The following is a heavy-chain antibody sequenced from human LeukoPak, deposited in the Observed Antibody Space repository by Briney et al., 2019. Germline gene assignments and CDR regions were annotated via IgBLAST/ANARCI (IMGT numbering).Heavy chain of an antibody. V-gene: IGHV3-23*01. Sequence: PGGSLRLSCTASGFTFSNHAMTWVRQAPGKGLEWVSVISGSGSSTYYADSVKGRFTISRDNSKNTLYLQMNTLSADDTAVYYFAKQLWQQSYDGIDVWGQGTTVTVSS. J-gene: IGHJ6*02. CDR2: ISGSGSST. CDR1: GFTFSNHA. CDR3: AKQLWQQSYDGIDV. D-gene: IGHD5-18*01.